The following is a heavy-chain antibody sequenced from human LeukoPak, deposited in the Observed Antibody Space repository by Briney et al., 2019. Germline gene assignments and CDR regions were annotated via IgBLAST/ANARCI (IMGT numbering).Heavy chain of an antibody. D-gene: IGHD6-19*01. CDR1: GFIFSNAW. Sequence: GSLRLSCAASGFIFSNAWMSWIRQPPGKGLEWIGEINHSGSTNYNPSLKSRVTISVDTSKNQFSLKLSSVTAADTAVYYCARHKGWLREFDYWGQGTLVTVSS. CDR3: ARHKGWLREFDY. V-gene: IGHV4-34*01. J-gene: IGHJ4*02. CDR2: INHSGST.